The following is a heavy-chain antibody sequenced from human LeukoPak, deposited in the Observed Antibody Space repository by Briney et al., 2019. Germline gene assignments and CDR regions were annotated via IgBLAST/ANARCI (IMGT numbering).Heavy chain of an antibody. CDR3: ARVERYGDHTYFDY. Sequence: SETLSLTCTVSGVSISNYYWSWIRQPPGKGLEWIGYIYYSGSTNYNPSLKSRVTISVDTSKNQFSLKLSSVTAADTAVYYCARVERYGDHTYFDYWGQGTLVTVSS. J-gene: IGHJ4*02. CDR1: GVSISNYY. CDR2: IYYSGST. D-gene: IGHD4-17*01. V-gene: IGHV4-59*08.